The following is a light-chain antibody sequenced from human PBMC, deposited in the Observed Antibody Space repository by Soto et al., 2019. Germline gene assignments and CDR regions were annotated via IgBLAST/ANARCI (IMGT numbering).Light chain of an antibody. J-gene: IGKJ1*01. CDR3: HQRQSWPRI. CDR2: LTS. V-gene: IGKV3-11*01. CDR1: QAVNTR. Sequence: EIVLTQSPATLSSFPGDRVTLSCRASQAVNTRLAWYQHKPGQAPRLLIYLTSNSAAGIPARFSSSGSVTDFTLTVRDVEPEDFAVCYCHQRQSWPRIFGQGTTVDIK.